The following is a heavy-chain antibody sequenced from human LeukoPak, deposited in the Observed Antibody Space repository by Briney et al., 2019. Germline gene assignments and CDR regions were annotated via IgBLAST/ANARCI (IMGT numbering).Heavy chain of an antibody. CDR1: GYSVRRGSYY. Sequence: ETLTLTCSVSGYSVRRGSYYGRWHRQPPGKELESVVHIYYSGGTNYNPCLKSRVTISVDTSKNQVSLKLSSVTAAVTDVYYGARGFRYGTGWYALYFDVWGRGTRVTVSS. CDR2: IYYSGGT. CDR3: ARGFRYGTGWYALYFDV. V-gene: IGHV4-61*01. J-gene: IGHJ2*01. D-gene: IGHD6-19*01.